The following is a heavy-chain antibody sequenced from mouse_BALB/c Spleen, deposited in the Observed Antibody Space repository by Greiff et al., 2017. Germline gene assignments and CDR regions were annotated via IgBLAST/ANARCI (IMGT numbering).Heavy chain of an antibody. J-gene: IGHJ4*01. CDR3: ARSGYGNYFFMDY. CDR2: ISYSGST. D-gene: IGHD2-10*02. V-gene: IGHV3-2*02. Sequence: DVKLQESGPGLVKPSQSLSLTCTVTGYSITSDYAWNWIRQFPGNKLEWMGYISYSGSTSYNPSLKSRISITRDTSKNQFFLQLNSVTTEDTATYYCARSGYGNYFFMDYWGQGTSVTVSS. CDR1: GYSITSDYA.